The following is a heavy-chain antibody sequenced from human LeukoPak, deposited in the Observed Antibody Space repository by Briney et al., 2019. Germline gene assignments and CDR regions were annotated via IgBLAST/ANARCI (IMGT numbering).Heavy chain of an antibody. CDR2: ISSSSSYI. CDR1: GFTFSSYS. CDR3: ARGVATISWWFDP. J-gene: IGHJ5*02. D-gene: IGHD5-12*01. Sequence: PGGSLRLSCAASGFTFSSYSMNWVHQAPGKGLEWVSSISSSSSYIYYADSVKGRFTISRDNAKNSLYLQMNSLRAEDTAVYYCARGVATISWWFDPWGQGTLVTVSS. V-gene: IGHV3-21*01.